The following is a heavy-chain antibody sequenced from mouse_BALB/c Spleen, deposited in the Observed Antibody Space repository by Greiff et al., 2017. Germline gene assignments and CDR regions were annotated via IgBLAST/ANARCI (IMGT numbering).Heavy chain of an antibody. CDR1: GFSLTSYG. CDR3: AGVPFAY. D-gene: IGHD2-14*01. CDR2: IWAGGST. J-gene: IGHJ3*01. Sequence: VKVVESGPGLVAPSQSLSITCTVSGFSLTSYGVHWVRQPPGKGLEWLGVIWAGGSTNYNSALMSRLSISKDNSKSQVFLKMNSLQTDDTAMYYCAGVPFAYWGQGTLVTVSA. V-gene: IGHV2-9*02.